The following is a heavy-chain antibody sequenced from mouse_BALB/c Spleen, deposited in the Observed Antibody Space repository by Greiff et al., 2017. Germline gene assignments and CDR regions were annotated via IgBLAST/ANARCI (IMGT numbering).Heavy chain of an antibody. CDR3: ARDHYGNYYAMDY. Sequence: EVKLMESGGGLVKPGGSLKLSCAASGFTFSSYAMSWVRQTPEKRLEWVASISSGGSTYYPDSVKGRFTISRDNARNILYLQMSSLRSEDTAMYYCARDHYGNYYAMDYWGQGTSVTVSS. CDR2: ISSGGST. J-gene: IGHJ4*01. D-gene: IGHD1-1*01. V-gene: IGHV5-6-5*01. CDR1: GFTFSSYA.